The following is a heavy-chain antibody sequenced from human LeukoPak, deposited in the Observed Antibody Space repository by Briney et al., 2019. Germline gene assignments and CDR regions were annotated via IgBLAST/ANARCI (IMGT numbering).Heavy chain of an antibody. V-gene: IGHV3-9*01. CDR3: AKGRDKYQLLSKNWFDP. CDR1: GSTFDDYA. Sequence: SGGSLRLSCAASGSTFDDYAMHWVRHAPGKGLEWVSGISWNSGSIGYADSVKGRFTISRDNAKNSLYLQMNSLRAEDTALYYCAKGRDKYQLLSKNWFDPWGQGTQVTVSS. CDR2: ISWNSGSI. D-gene: IGHD2-2*01. J-gene: IGHJ5*02.